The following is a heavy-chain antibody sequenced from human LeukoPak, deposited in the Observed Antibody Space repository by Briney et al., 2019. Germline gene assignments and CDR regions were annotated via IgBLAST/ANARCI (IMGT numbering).Heavy chain of an antibody. CDR1: GGSCSGYY. CDR2: INHSGST. Sequence: SETLSLTCAVYGGSCSGYYWSWIRQPPGKGLEWIGEINHSGSTNYNPSLKSRVTMTVDTSKNQFSLNLSSVTAADTALYYCARAGSGLDSWGQGTLVTVSS. D-gene: IGHD6-25*01. V-gene: IGHV4-34*01. CDR3: ARAGSGLDS. J-gene: IGHJ4*02.